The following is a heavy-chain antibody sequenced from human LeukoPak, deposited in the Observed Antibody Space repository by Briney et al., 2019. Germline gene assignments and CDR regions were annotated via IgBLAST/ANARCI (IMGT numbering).Heavy chain of an antibody. CDR3: ARRRTSYGSGSYSDY. J-gene: IGHJ4*02. D-gene: IGHD3-10*01. Sequence: GESLKISCKGSGYSFTSYWIGWVRQMPGRGLEWMGIIYPGDSSTRYSPSFQGQVTISADKSISTAYLQWSSLKASDTAMYYCARRRTSYGSGSYSDYWGQGTLVTVSS. CDR2: IYPGDSST. V-gene: IGHV5-51*01. CDR1: GYSFTSYW.